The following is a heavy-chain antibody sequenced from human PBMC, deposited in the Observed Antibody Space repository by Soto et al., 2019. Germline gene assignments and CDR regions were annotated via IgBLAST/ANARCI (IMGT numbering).Heavy chain of an antibody. CDR3: ARSDGSSWYPRFDY. CDR2: IYYSGST. D-gene: IGHD6-13*01. Sequence: SETLSLTCTVSGCSISSYYWSWIRQPPGKGLEWIGYIYYSGSTNYNPSLKSRVTISVDTSKNQFSLKLSSVTAADTAVYYCARSDGSSWYPRFDYWGQGTLVTVSS. V-gene: IGHV4-59*01. CDR1: GCSISSYY. J-gene: IGHJ4*02.